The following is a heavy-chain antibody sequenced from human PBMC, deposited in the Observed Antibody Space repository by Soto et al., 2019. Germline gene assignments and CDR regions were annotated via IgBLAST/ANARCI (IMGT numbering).Heavy chain of an antibody. V-gene: IGHV2-5*02. CDR1: GFSLRTTGVG. Sequence: QITLKESGPTLVKPTQTLTLTCTFSGFSLRTTGVGVGWIRQTPGKALEWLALIYWDDDERYRPSLKSRLTITKDDSKNQVVLTMTHMDPVNTATYYCARGYSSTYYRGFDFWGQGTLVTVSS. CDR3: ARGYSSTYYRGFDF. D-gene: IGHD6-13*01. CDR2: IYWDDDE. J-gene: IGHJ4*02.